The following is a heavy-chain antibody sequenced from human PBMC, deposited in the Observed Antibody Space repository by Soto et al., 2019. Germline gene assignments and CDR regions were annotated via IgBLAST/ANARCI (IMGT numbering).Heavy chain of an antibody. V-gene: IGHV3-23*01. CDR3: AKDRNYPRDCFHY. J-gene: IGHJ4*02. Sequence: EVQLLESGGGLVQPGGSLRLSCAASGFTLSSYGMSWVRQAPGKGPEWVSAISPNGQGIYYADSVRGRFTISRDTFKNTVFLHMDSLRAEDTAVYYCAKDRNYPRDCFHYWGQGTLVTVSS. CDR2: ISPNGQGI. CDR1: GFTLSSYG. D-gene: IGHD1-7*01.